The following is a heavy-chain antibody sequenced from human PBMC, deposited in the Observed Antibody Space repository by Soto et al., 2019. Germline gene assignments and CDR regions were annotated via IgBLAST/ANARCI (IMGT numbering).Heavy chain of an antibody. D-gene: IGHD2-15*01. CDR3: ARDCCSAYCSGGSCFSDHDAFDI. CDR1: GGTFSSYA. Sequence: ASVKVSCKASGGTFSSYAISWVRQAPGQGLEWMGGIIPIFGTANYAQKFQGRVTITADESTSTAYMELSSLRSDDTAVYYCARDCCSAYCSGGSCFSDHDAFDIWGQGTMVTVSS. V-gene: IGHV1-69*13. CDR2: IIPIFGTA. J-gene: IGHJ3*02.